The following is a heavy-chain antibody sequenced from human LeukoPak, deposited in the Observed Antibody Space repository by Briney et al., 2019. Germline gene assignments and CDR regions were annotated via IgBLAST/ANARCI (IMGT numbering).Heavy chain of an antibody. CDR3: ATSLD. CDR2: LDYRGTS. J-gene: IGHJ3*01. CDR1: GGSISSTSHF. Sequence: SETLSLTCTVSGGSISSTSHFWRWFRQPPGQGLEWLGSLDYRGTSYHNPSPMSRITISVDTSKNQFSLKLSSVTAADTAVYYCATSLDWGQGALVTASS. V-gene: IGHV4-39*01. D-gene: IGHD2/OR15-2a*01.